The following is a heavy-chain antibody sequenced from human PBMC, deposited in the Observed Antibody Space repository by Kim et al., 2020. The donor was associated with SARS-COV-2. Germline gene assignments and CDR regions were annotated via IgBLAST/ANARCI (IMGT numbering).Heavy chain of an antibody. D-gene: IGHD3-22*01. CDR1: GGTFSSYA. CDR2: IIPIFGTA. CDR3: ARYTYYYDSSGYYKV. V-gene: IGHV1-69*13. J-gene: IGHJ4*02. Sequence: SVKVSCKASGGTFSSYAISWVRQAPGQGLEWMGGIIPIFGTANYAQKFQGRVTITADESTSTAYMELSSLRSEDTAVYYCARYTYYYDSSGYYKVWGQGTLVTVSS.